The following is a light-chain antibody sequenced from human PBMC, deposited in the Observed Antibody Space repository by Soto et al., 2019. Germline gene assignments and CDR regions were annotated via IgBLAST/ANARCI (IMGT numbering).Light chain of an antibody. J-gene: IGKJ4*01. V-gene: IGKV1-39*01. CDR2: AAS. CDR1: QSISRY. Sequence: DIQMTQSPSSLSASVRDRVTIACRASQSISRYLNWYQQKQGKAPKLLIYAASSLQSGVPSRFNGSGSGTDFTLTISSLEPEDFATYYCQQSSTTPLTFGGGTKVEIK. CDR3: QQSSTTPLT.